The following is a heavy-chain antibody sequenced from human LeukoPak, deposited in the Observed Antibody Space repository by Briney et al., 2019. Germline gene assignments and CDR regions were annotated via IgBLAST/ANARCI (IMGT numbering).Heavy chain of an antibody. CDR2: IIPIFGTA. V-gene: IGHV1-69*01. CDR1: GGTFSSYA. Sequence: SVKVSCKASGGTFSSYAISWVRQAPGQGLEWMGGIIPIFGTANYAQKFQGRVTITADESTSTAYMELSSLRSEDTAAYYCARDYGSGSYYDYWGQGTLVTVSS. D-gene: IGHD3-10*01. J-gene: IGHJ4*02. CDR3: ARDYGSGSYYDY.